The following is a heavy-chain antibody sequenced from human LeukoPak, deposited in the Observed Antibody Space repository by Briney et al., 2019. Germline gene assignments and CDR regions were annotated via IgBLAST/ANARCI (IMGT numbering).Heavy chain of an antibody. CDR2: IYHSGST. CDR3: ARALDTAVATFYYYYYGMDV. Sequence: PSETLSLTCTVSGGSISSSSYYWSWIRQPPGKGLEWIGYIYHSGSTYYNPSLKSRVTISVDRSKNQFSLKLSSVTAADTAVYYCARALDTAVATFYYYYYGMDVWGQGTTVTVSS. J-gene: IGHJ6*02. D-gene: IGHD4-17*01. CDR1: GGSISSSSYY. V-gene: IGHV4-30-2*01.